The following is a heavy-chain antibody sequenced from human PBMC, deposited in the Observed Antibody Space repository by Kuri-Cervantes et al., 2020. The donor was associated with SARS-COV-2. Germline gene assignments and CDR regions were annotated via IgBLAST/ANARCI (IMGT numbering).Heavy chain of an antibody. CDR1: GFTFRSYS. Sequence: GESLKISCAASGFTFRSYSMIWVRQAPGKGLEWVSSISSGSDYIYYADSMKGRFTISRDNAKNSLYLQMNSLRAEDTALYHCATCDSSGSDYYYYMDVWGKGTTVTVSS. D-gene: IGHD3-22*01. CDR2: ISSGSDYI. CDR3: ATCDSSGSDYYYYMDV. J-gene: IGHJ6*03. V-gene: IGHV3-21*04.